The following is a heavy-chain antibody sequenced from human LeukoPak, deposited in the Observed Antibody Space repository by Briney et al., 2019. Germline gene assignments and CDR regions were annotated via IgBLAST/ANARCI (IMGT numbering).Heavy chain of an antibody. Sequence: SETLSLTCTVSGGSISSSSYYWGWIRQPPGKGLEWIGSIYYSGSTYYNPSLKSRVTISVDTSKNQFSLKLSSVTAADTAVYYCARLSHCSSTSCSPAYWGQGTLVTVSS. J-gene: IGHJ4*02. V-gene: IGHV4-39*01. CDR2: IYYSGST. CDR3: ARLSHCSSTSCSPAY. D-gene: IGHD2-2*01. CDR1: GGSISSSSYY.